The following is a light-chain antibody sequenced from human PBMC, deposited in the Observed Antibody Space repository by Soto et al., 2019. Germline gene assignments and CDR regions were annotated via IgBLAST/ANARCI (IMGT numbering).Light chain of an antibody. Sequence: DIQMTQSPSSLSASVGDRVTITCRASQGISNYLAWYQQKPGKVPKLLIYSASTLQSGVPSQFSGSGSGTDFTLTISSLEPEDVATYYCQHYNNAPYTVGQGTKLEIK. CDR1: QGISNY. CDR3: QHYNNAPYT. J-gene: IGKJ2*01. CDR2: SAS. V-gene: IGKV1-27*01.